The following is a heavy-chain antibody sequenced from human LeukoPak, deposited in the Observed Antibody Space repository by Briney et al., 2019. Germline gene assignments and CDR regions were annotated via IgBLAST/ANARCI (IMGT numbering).Heavy chain of an antibody. Sequence: SPTLSLTCAISGDSVSSNSAAWNWIRQSPSRGLEWLGRTYYRSKWYNDYAVSVKSRITINPDTSKNQFSLQLNSVTPEDTAVYYCARDGPGYYDSSGYSFLYYWGQGTLVTVSS. J-gene: IGHJ4*02. CDR3: ARDGPGYYDSSGYSFLYY. V-gene: IGHV6-1*01. CDR2: TYYRSKWYN. CDR1: GDSVSSNSAA. D-gene: IGHD3-22*01.